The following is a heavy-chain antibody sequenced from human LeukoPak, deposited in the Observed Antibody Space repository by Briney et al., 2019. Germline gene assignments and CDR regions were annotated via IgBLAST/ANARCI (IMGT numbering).Heavy chain of an antibody. CDR1: GYTFTSYG. D-gene: IGHD3-9*01. J-gene: IGHJ4*02. CDR3: ARVTPLRYFDWLYTGAYFDY. V-gene: IGHV1-18*01. Sequence: ASVKVSCKASGYTFTSYGISWVRQAPGQGLEWMGWISAYNGNTNYAQKLQGRVTMTTDTSTSTAYMELRSLRSDDTAVYYCARVTPLRYFDWLYTGAYFDYWGQGTLVTVSS. CDR2: ISAYNGNT.